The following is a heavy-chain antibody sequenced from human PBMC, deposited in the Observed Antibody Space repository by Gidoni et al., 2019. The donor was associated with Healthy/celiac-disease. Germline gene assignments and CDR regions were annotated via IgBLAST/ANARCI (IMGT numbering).Heavy chain of an antibody. CDR1: GYTFTSYG. V-gene: IGHV1-18*01. J-gene: IGHJ6*02. D-gene: IGHD3-10*01. CDR2: ISAYNGNT. Sequence: QVQLVQSGAEVKKPGASVKVSCKAPGYTFTSYGISWVRQAPGQGLEWMGWISAYNGNTNYAQKLQGRVTMTTDTSTSTAYMGLRSLRSDDTAVYYCARDGSGYYGSGSPGLYYYYGMDVWGQGTTVTVSS. CDR3: ARDGSGYYGSGSPGLYYYYGMDV.